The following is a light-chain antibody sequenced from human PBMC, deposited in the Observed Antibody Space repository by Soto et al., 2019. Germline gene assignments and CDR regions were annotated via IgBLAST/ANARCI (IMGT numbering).Light chain of an antibody. J-gene: IGLJ2*01. V-gene: IGLV2-14*01. CDR1: SSDVGAYNY. CDR3: SSYTSTNTVI. CDR2: EVS. Sequence: QSVLTQPAPVSGSPGQSITISCTGTSSDVGAYNYVSWYQQYPGKAPKLIIYEVSNRPSGVSNHFSASKSGNTASLTISGLQAEDEADYYCSSYTSTNTVIFGGGTKLTVL.